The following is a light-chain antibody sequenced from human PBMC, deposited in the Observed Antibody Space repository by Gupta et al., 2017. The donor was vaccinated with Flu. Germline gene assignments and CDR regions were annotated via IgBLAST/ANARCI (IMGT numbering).Light chain of an antibody. J-gene: IGLJ3*02. CDR2: NDR. V-gene: IGLV3-21*02. CDR3: QVWDISSDHGV. Sequence: GQTGRITCEGNNMGSKDVHWYQHKPGPAPMLVVYNDRDRPSGMPERISGSNSGTTATLTISRVEAGDEADYYCQVWDISSDHGVFGGGTKLTVL. CDR1: NMGSKD.